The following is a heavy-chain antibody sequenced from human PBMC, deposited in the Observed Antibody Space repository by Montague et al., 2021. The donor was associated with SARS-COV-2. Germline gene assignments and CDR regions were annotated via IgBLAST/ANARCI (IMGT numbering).Heavy chain of an antibody. CDR2: IHSNGDT. Sequence: SETLSLTCTVSGGSISTYPWSWIRQPAGKALEWIGRIHSNGDTTYNPSLKGRVTMSVDTSKNQFSLKMTSVTAADTAVYYCARGSGHYYSPFDNWGQGNLVTVSS. J-gene: IGHJ4*02. CDR3: ARGSGHYYSPFDN. D-gene: IGHD2-15*01. V-gene: IGHV4-4*07. CDR1: GGSISTYP.